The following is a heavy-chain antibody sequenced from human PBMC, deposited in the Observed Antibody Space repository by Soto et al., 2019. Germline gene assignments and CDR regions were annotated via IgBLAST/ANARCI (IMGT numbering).Heavy chain of an antibody. D-gene: IGHD1-26*01. Sequence: PGESLKISCKASGYTFSSYWIGWVRQMPGKGLEWMGIIYPGDSDTKYRPSFQGQVTISADKSFSTAYLQWSSLKASDTAIYYCAIQWSYYQPLPGGYWGQGTLVTVSS. CDR2: IYPGDSDT. V-gene: IGHV5-51*01. J-gene: IGHJ4*02. CDR1: GYTFSSYW. CDR3: AIQWSYYQPLPGGY.